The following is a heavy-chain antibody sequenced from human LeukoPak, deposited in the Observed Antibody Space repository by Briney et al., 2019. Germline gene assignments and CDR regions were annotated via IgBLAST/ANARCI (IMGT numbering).Heavy chain of an antibody. V-gene: IGHV4-34*01. D-gene: IGHD6-6*01. CDR2: INHSGST. Sequence: SETLSLTCAVYGGSFSGYYWSWIRQPPGKGLEWIGEINHSGSTNYNPSLQSRVTISVDTSKNQFSLKLSSVTAADTAVYYCARGRGSSSKGLGGYWGQGTLVTVSS. CDR3: ARGRGSSSKGLGGY. J-gene: IGHJ4*02. CDR1: GGSFSGYY.